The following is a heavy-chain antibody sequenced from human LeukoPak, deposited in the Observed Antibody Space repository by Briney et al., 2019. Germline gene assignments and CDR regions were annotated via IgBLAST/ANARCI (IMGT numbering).Heavy chain of an antibody. J-gene: IGHJ4*02. CDR3: ARDQITMVRGDSPGVFDY. CDR2: ISSSSSYI. Sequence: GGSLRLSCAASGFTFSSYSMNWVRQAPGKGLEWVSSISSSSSYIYYADSVKGRFTISRDNAKNSLYLQMNSLRAEDTAVYYCARDQITMVRGDSPGVFDYWGQGTLVTVSS. V-gene: IGHV3-21*01. D-gene: IGHD3-10*01. CDR1: GFTFSSYS.